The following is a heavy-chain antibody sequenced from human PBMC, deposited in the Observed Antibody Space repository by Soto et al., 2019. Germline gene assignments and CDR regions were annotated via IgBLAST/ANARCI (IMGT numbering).Heavy chain of an antibody. Sequence: QVQLVESGGGVVQPGRSLRLSCAASGFTFSSYGMHWVRQAPGKGLEWVAVIWDDGSNKYYADSVKGRFTISRDNSKNTLYLQMNSLRAEDTAVYYCARGRAEYSSSSHAFDIWGQGTMVTVSS. D-gene: IGHD6-6*01. CDR2: IWDDGSNK. V-gene: IGHV3-33*01. CDR1: GFTFSSYG. CDR3: ARGRAEYSSSSHAFDI. J-gene: IGHJ3*02.